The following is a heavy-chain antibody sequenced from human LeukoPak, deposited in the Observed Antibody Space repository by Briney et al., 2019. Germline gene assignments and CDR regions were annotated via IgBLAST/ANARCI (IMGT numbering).Heavy chain of an antibody. CDR2: IKQDGSKK. CDR3: TRVGYIDEGIDY. CDR1: GFPFSSYW. J-gene: IGHJ4*02. Sequence: GGSLRLSCVASGFPFSSYWVTWVRQAPGKGLEWVANIKQDGSKKSYVDSVKGRFTISRDNAKNSLHLQMNSLRAEDTAIYYCTRVGYIDEGIDYWGQGTLVTVSS. V-gene: IGHV3-7*04. D-gene: IGHD5-24*01.